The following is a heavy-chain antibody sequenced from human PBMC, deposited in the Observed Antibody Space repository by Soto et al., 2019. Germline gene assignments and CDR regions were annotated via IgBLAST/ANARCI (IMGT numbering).Heavy chain of an antibody. CDR3: AKHHASGGIVVVLDY. CDR2: ISGSGGST. J-gene: IGHJ4*02. D-gene: IGHD3-22*01. V-gene: IGHV3-23*01. CDR1: GFFLSTYA. Sequence: EVQLLESGGGLVQPGGSLRLSCAASGFFLSTYAMSWVRQAPGKGLEWVSGISGSGGSTYYADSVKGRFTISRDTSKNTLYLQMNSLRAEDTAVYYCAKHHASGGIVVVLDYWGQGTLVTVSS.